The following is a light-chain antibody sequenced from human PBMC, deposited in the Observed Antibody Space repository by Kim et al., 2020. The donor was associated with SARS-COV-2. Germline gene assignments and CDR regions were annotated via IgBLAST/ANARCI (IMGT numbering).Light chain of an antibody. CDR2: GAS. J-gene: IGKJ4*01. V-gene: IGKV3-20*01. Sequence: EIVLTQSPDTLSLSPGERATLSCRASQSVSSSYLAWYQQKPGQAPRLLIYGASSRATGIPDRFSGSGSGTDFTFSISRLEPEDFAVYYCQQYGSSPLTFGGGTKVDIK. CDR1: QSVSSSY. CDR3: QQYGSSPLT.